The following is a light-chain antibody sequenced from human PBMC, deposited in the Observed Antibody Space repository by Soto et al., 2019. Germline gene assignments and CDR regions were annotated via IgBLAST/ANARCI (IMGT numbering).Light chain of an antibody. CDR2: KAS. Sequence: DIQMTQSPSTLSGSVGDRVTITCRASQTISHWLAWYQQKPGKAPKLLIYKASTLKSGVPSRFSGSGSGTEFTLTISSLQPDDFATYYCQQYNSYLFGQGTKVDIK. CDR1: QTISHW. J-gene: IGKJ1*01. V-gene: IGKV1-5*03. CDR3: QQYNSYL.